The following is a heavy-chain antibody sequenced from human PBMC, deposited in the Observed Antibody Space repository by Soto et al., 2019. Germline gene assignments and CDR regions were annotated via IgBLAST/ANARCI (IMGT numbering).Heavy chain of an antibody. Sequence: PXQALSLTCAISGVSLSSNTAACNCSRSSPSRGLEWLGRTYYRSNWRHDYAVSVKSRITVNPDTSKNHFSLQLNSVTPDDTAVYYCARGVAGSGFDLWGQGTQVTVSS. CDR2: TYYRSNWRH. CDR1: GVSLSSNTAA. CDR3: ARGVAGSGFDL. V-gene: IGHV6-1*01. D-gene: IGHD6-19*01. J-gene: IGHJ4*02.